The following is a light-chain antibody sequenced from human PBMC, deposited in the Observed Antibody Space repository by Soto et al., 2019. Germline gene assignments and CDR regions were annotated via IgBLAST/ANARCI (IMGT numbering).Light chain of an antibody. Sequence: EVVLTQSPATLSLFPGEGATLSCRVSQSISSSYLSWYQQRPEQAPRLLIYGASTRATGIPARFRGSGRGSGTDFSLTISSLQPEDFAVYYCQQDYNLPITFGQGTRLEIK. CDR3: QQDYNLPIT. CDR2: GAS. CDR1: QSISSSY. J-gene: IGKJ5*01. V-gene: IGKV3D-7*01.